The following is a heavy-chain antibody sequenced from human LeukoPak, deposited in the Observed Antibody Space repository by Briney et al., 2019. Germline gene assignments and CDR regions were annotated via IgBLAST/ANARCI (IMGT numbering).Heavy chain of an antibody. D-gene: IGHD6-19*01. CDR2: ISGSGGST. Sequence: GGSLRLSCAASGFTFSSYATSWVRQAPGKGLEWVSAISGSGGSTYYADSVKGRFTISRDNSKNTLYLQMNSLRAEDTAVYYCAKLIAVAGTGFDYWGQGTLVTVSS. CDR3: AKLIAVAGTGFDY. J-gene: IGHJ4*02. CDR1: GFTFSSYA. V-gene: IGHV3-23*01.